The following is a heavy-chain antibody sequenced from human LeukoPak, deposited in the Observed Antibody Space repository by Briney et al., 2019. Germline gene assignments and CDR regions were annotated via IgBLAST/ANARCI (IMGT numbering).Heavy chain of an antibody. D-gene: IGHD3-3*01. V-gene: IGHV4-39*01. Sequence: PLETLSLTCTVSGGSISSSSYYWGWIRQPPGKGLEWIGSIYYSGSTYYNPSLKSRVTVSVDTSKNQFSLKLSSVTAADTAVHYCARHPSLRFPYDYWGQGTLVTVSS. J-gene: IGHJ4*02. CDR3: ARHPSLRFPYDY. CDR1: GGSISSSSYY. CDR2: IYYSGST.